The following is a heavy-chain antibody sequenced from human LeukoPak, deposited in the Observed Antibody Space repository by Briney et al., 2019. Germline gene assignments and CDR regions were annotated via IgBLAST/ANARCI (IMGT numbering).Heavy chain of an antibody. CDR3: ARRGNYCFDY. CDR1: GFTFSTYV. CDR2: ITGSGAST. V-gene: IGHV3-23*01. J-gene: IGHJ4*02. Sequence: GGSLRLSCAASGFTFSTYVMKWVRQTPGKGLEWVSTITGSGASTSYADSVEGRLTVSRDNSRSTLYLQMDTLGTGDTAIYYCARRGNYCFDYWGQGTLVTVSS. D-gene: IGHD1-26*01.